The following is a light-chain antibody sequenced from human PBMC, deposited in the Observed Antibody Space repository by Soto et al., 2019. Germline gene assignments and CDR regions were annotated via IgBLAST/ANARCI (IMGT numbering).Light chain of an antibody. Sequence: QSALTQPASVSGSPGQSITISCTGTNSDIGVYDFVSWYQHHPGKAPRLIIYEVVQRPSGVPDRFSGSKSGNTASLTVSGLQAADEADYFCKSYAGSNTYVFGSGTKLTVL. CDR2: EVV. V-gene: IGLV2-8*01. J-gene: IGLJ1*01. CDR1: NSDIGVYDF. CDR3: KSYAGSNTYV.